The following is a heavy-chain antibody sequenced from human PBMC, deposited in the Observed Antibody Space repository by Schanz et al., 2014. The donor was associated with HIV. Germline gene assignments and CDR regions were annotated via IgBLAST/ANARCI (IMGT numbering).Heavy chain of an antibody. Sequence: QVQLVQSGAEVKKPGASVKVSCKASGHTFTNYGISWVRQAPGQGLEWMGWINPNSGGTNYAQKFQGRVTMTRDTSISTAYMELSRLRSDDTAVYYCARERMATDGFDVWGQGTTVTVSS. D-gene: IGHD3-10*01. CDR3: ARERMATDGFDV. V-gene: IGHV1-2*02. J-gene: IGHJ6*02. CDR2: INPNSGGT. CDR1: GHTFTNYG.